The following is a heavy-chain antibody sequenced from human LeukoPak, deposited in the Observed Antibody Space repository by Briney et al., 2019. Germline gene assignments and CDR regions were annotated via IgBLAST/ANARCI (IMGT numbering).Heavy chain of an antibody. CDR2: ISYDGSNK. V-gene: IGHV3-30*18. J-gene: IGHJ6*02. D-gene: IGHD2/OR15-2a*01. CDR1: GFTFSSYG. CDR3: AKDKGDYFGDYYGMDV. Sequence: GGSLRLSCAASGFTFSSYGMHGVRQAPGKGLEWVAVISYDGSNKYYADSVKGRFTISRDNSKNTLYLQMNSLRAEDTAVYYCAKDKGDYFGDYYGMDVWGQGTTVTVSS.